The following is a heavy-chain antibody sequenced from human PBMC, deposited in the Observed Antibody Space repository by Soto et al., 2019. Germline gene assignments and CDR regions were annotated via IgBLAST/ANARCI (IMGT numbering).Heavy chain of an antibody. CDR1: GFTFSGHA. CDR3: ARDGQHGTPYGMDV. Sequence: QVQLVESGGGVVQPEKSLRVSCAASGFTFSGHAMHWVRQAQGKGLEWVAQIWSDGRNTYYSDSVKGRFTISRDNSKNTVTLQMDSLRAEDTAVYYCARDGQHGTPYGMDVWGQGTTVTVSS. V-gene: IGHV3-33*01. CDR2: IWSDGRNT. J-gene: IGHJ6*02. D-gene: IGHD1-26*01.